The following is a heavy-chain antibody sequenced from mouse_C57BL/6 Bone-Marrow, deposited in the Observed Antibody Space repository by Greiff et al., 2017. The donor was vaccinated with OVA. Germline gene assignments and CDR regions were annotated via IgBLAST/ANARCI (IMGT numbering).Heavy chain of an antibody. CDR3: ARNCFFYWYFDV. J-gene: IGHJ1*03. CDR2: IDPSDSYT. V-gene: IGHV1-69*01. Sequence: VKLQQPGAELVMPGASVKLSCKASGYTFTSYWMHWVKQRPGQGLEWIGEIDPSDSYTNYNQKFKGKSTLTVDKSSSTAYMQLSSLTSEDSAVYYCARNCFFYWYFDVWGTGTTVTVSS. D-gene: IGHD4-1*01. CDR1: GYTFTSYW.